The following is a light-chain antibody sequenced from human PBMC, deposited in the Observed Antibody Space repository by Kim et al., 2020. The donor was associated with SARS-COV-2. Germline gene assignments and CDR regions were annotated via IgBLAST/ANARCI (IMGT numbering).Light chain of an antibody. V-gene: IGLV3-1*01. CDR1: KLGDKY. J-gene: IGLJ3*02. Sequence: SPGQTASITCSGDKLGDKYACWYKQKPGQSPVLVIYQDSKRPSGIPERFSGSNSGNTATLTISGTQAMDEADYYCQAWDSSTAWVFGGGTQLTVL. CDR2: QDS. CDR3: QAWDSSTAWV.